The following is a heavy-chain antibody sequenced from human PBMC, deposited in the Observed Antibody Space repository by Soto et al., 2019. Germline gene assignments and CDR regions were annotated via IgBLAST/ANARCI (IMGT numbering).Heavy chain of an antibody. V-gene: IGHV3-7*03. CDR1: GFTFTSYW. CDR3: ARDFVASNGYGPFDY. J-gene: IGHJ4*02. CDR2: IKQDGSGK. Sequence: EVQLVESGGGLVQPGGSLRLSCAASGFTFTSYWMSWVRQAPGKGLEWGANIKQDGSGKYYVDSVRRRFTISRDNANNSLDRQMNSLLAAYTAVYYCARDFVASNGYGPFDYLGQGTLVTVSS. D-gene: IGHD5-18*01.